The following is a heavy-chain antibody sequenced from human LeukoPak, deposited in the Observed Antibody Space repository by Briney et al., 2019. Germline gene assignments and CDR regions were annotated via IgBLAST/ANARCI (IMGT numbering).Heavy chain of an antibody. CDR1: GYSFTSYW. CDR2: IYTGDSDT. Sequence: GESLKISFQGSGYSFTSYWIGWVRQVPGKGLEWMGFIYTGDSDTRYSPSFQGPVTISADKSISTAYLQWRSLKASDTAMYYCARPGSSTVAYFEPWGPGNLVIVSS. V-gene: IGHV5-51*01. J-gene: IGHJ1*01. CDR3: ARPGSSTVAYFEP. D-gene: IGHD4-23*01.